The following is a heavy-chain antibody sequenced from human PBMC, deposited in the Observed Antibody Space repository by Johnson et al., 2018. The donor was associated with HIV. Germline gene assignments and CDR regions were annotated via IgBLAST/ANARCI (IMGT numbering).Heavy chain of an antibody. V-gene: IGHV3-15*01. CDR2: IQSATDGGST. D-gene: IGHD2-21*01. CDR3: STGGIVVMLGATLLPLHDAFDI. CDR1: GFTFSDAW. J-gene: IGHJ3*02. Sequence: VQLVESGGDLVEPGGSLRLSCAASGFTFSDAWMIWVRQVPGKGLEWIGRIQSATDGGSTDYAAAVKGRFTISRDDSNNTVYLQMNSLRTEDTGVYYCSTGGIVVMLGATLLPLHDAFDIGGQGTWVTVSS.